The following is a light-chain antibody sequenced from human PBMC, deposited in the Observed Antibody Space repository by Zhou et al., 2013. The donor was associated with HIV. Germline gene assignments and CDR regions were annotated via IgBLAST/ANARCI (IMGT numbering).Light chain of an antibody. V-gene: IGLV1-51*02. CDR1: SSNIASNF. J-gene: IGLJ1*01. CDR3: CSYAGSSTYV. Sequence: QSVLTQPPSVSAAPGQRVTISCSGSSSNIASNFVCWFQQLPGTAPKLLIHEDNQRPSGIPDRFSASKSGNTASLTISGLQAEDEADYYCCSYAGSSTYVFGTGTKVTVL. CDR2: EDN.